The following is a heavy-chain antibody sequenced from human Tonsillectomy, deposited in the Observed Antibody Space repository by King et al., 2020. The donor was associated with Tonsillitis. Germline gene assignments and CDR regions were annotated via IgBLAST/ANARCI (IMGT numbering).Heavy chain of an antibody. V-gene: IGHV3-23*04. J-gene: IGHJ4*02. CDR3: ARPNYYDTSRPFDY. Sequence: VQLVESGGGLVQPGGSLRLSCAASGFTFSSYAMSWVRKAPGKGLEWVSSISGSGTSTYYADSVKGRFTFSRDNSKNTLYLHMNSLRAEDTAVYYCARPNYYDTSRPFDYWGQGTLVTVSS. CDR2: ISGSGTST. D-gene: IGHD3-22*01. CDR1: GFTFSSYA.